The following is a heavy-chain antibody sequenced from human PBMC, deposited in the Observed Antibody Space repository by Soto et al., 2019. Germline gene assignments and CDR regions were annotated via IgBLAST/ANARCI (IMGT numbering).Heavy chain of an antibody. J-gene: IGHJ4*02. V-gene: IGHV3-23*04. CDR1: GFTFRHYA. D-gene: IGHD4-17*01. Sequence: EVQLVESGGGLVQPGGPLRLSCAASGFTFRHYAMNWVRQAPGKGLEWVSGISSGRGATIRYAESVQGRFSISRDNSKNTLFLQMNNLRVDDTALYYCAKDQGEGGDYENLLPSDWGQGILVTVSS. CDR3: AKDQGEGGDYENLLPSD. CDR2: ISSGRGATI.